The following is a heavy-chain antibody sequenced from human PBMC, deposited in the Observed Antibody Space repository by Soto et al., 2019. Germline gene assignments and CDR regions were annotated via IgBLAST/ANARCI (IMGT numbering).Heavy chain of an antibody. Sequence: QVQLVESGGGGVQPGRSLRLSCAASGFTFSSYAMHWVRQAPGKGLEWVAVISYDGSNKYYADSVKGRFTISRDNSQNTLYLQMNSLRAEDTAVYYWARDLCYDFWSGCSLDYWGQGTLVTVSS. CDR3: ARDLCYDFWSGCSLDY. V-gene: IGHV3-30-3*01. CDR1: GFTFSSYA. D-gene: IGHD3-3*01. CDR2: ISYDGSNK. J-gene: IGHJ4*02.